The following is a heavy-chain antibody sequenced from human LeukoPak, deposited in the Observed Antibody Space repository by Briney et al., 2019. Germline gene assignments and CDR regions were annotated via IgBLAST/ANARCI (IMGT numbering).Heavy chain of an antibody. CDR3: AKEDNGDYDAFDI. J-gene: IGHJ3*02. V-gene: IGHV3-23*01. CDR2: ISGSGGST. Sequence: ETLSLTCTVSGGSISSYYWSWVRQAPGKGLEWVSAISGSGGSTYYADSVKGRFTISRDNSKNTLYLQMNSLRAEDTAVYYCAKEDNGDYDAFDIWGQGTMVTVSS. CDR1: GGSISSYY. D-gene: IGHD4-17*01.